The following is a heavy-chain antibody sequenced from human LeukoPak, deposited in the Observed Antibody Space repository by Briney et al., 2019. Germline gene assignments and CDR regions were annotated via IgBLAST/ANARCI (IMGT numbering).Heavy chain of an antibody. Sequence: GGSLRLSCAASGFAFSTYAMHWVRQAPGRGLEWVAAISYDGNSQHYGAPVKGRFTISRDNSKNTVYLQINTLRTDDAAIYYCAKPYPTLTTSAVLDNWGQGTLVTVSS. J-gene: IGHJ4*02. D-gene: IGHD1-1*01. CDR2: ISYDGNSQ. CDR1: GFAFSTYA. V-gene: IGHV3-30*18. CDR3: AKPYPTLTTSAVLDN.